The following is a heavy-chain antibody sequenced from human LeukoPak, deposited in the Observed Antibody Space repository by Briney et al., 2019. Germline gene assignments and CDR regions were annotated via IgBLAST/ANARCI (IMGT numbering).Heavy chain of an antibody. CDR2: IDATGSDK. D-gene: IGHD1-14*01. V-gene: IGHV3-23*01. Sequence: ETLSLTCTVSGGSISSSIYYWGWIRQPPGKGLEWVSAIDATGSDKYYTDSVKGRFTISRDNSKNTVYLQMNSLRVEDTAVYYCADYRKPQGLDYWGQGTLVTVSS. J-gene: IGHJ4*02. CDR3: ADYRKPQGLDY. CDR1: GGSISSSIYY.